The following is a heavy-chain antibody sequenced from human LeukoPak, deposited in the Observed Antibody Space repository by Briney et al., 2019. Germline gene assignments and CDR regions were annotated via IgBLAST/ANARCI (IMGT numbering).Heavy chain of an antibody. J-gene: IGHJ4*02. CDR2: IYYSGST. V-gene: IGHV4-31*03. D-gene: IGHD6-25*01. CDR3: ARGGSGQTFDY. CDR1: GGSISSGGYY. Sequence: SETLSLTCTVSGGSISSGGYYWSWIRQHPGKGLEWIGYIYYSGSTYYNPSLKSRVTISVDTSNNQFSLKLSSVTAADTAVYYCARGGSGQTFDYWGQGTLVTVSS.